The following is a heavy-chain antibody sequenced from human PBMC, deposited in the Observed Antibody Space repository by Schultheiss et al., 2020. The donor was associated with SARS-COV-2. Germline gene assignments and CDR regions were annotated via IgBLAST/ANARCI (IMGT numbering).Heavy chain of an antibody. CDR3: ARVPYDFWSGYPLLDYYYYGMDV. J-gene: IGHJ6*02. Sequence: SETLSLTCTVSGGSISSYYWSWIRQPPGKGLEWIGYIYYSGSTNYNPSLKSRVTISVDTSKNQFSLKLSSVTAADTAVYYCARVPYDFWSGYPLLDYYYYGMDVWGQGTTVTVSS. CDR2: IYYSGST. CDR1: GGSISSYY. V-gene: IGHV4-59*12. D-gene: IGHD3-3*01.